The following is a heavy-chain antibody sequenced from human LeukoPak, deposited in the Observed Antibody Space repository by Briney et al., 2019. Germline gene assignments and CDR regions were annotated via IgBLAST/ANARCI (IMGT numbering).Heavy chain of an antibody. D-gene: IGHD6-6*01. Sequence: SETLSLTCTVSGGSISSGGYYWSWIRQHPGKGLEWIGYIYYSGSTYYNPSLKSRVTISVDTSKNQFSLKLSSVTAADTAVYYCARVEYSSSLYYYNYGMDVWGQGTTVTVSS. CDR2: IYYSGST. CDR1: GGSISSGGYY. CDR3: ARVEYSSSLYYYNYGMDV. V-gene: IGHV4-31*03. J-gene: IGHJ6*02.